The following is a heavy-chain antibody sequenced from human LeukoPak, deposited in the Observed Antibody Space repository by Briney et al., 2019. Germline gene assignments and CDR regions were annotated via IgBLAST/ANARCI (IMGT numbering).Heavy chain of an antibody. Sequence: GGSLRLSCAASGFTFSSYWMSWVRQAPGKGLEWVANIKEDGSETYYADSVKGRFTISRDNAKNSLYLQMNSLRAEDTAVYYCARERDLGNLDSWGQGALVTVSS. CDR1: GFTFSSYW. V-gene: IGHV3-7*01. D-gene: IGHD5-24*01. J-gene: IGHJ4*02. CDR2: IKEDGSET. CDR3: ARERDLGNLDS.